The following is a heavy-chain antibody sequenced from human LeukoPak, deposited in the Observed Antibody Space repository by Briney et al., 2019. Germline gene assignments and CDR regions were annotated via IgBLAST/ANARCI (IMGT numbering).Heavy chain of an antibody. CDR2: INHSGST. CDR3: ARRVAAYPFQH. Sequence: RSSQTLSLTCAVYGGSFSGYYWSWIRQPPGKGLEWIGEINHSGSTNYNPSLKSRVTISVDTSKNQFSLKLSSVTAADTAVYYFARRVAAYPFQHWGQGTLVTVSS. J-gene: IGHJ1*01. D-gene: IGHD6-13*01. CDR1: GGSFSGYY. V-gene: IGHV4-34*01.